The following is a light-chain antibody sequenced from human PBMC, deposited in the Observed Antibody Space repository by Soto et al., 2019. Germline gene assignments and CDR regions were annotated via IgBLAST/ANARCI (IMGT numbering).Light chain of an antibody. Sequence: ETVMTQSPGTRSVSLGERATLSCRASQSVGSDLAWYQQKPGQAPRLLIYHSSTRAPAIPARFSGSGSGTEFTLTISSLQSEDFAVYYCQHYNSWPLTFGGGTKVDIK. J-gene: IGKJ4*01. CDR2: HSS. V-gene: IGKV3-15*01. CDR3: QHYNSWPLT. CDR1: QSVGSD.